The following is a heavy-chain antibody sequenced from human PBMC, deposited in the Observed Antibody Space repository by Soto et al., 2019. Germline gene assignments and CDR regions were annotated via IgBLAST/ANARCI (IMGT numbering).Heavy chain of an antibody. Sequence: PGGSLRLSCSASGFTFSSYAMHWVRQAPGKGLEYVSAISSNGGSTYYADSVKGRFTISRDNSKNTLYLQMSSLRAEDTAVYYCVKGGQQLVIGPYYYYYGMDVWGQGTTVTVSS. D-gene: IGHD6-13*01. V-gene: IGHV3-64D*08. J-gene: IGHJ6*02. CDR3: VKGGQQLVIGPYYYYYGMDV. CDR2: ISSNGGST. CDR1: GFTFSSYA.